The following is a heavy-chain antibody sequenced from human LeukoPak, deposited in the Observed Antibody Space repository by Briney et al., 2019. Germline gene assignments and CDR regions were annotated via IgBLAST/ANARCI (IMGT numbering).Heavy chain of an antibody. CDR1: GFTFSSYA. CDR2: ISRGSDHI. CDR3: ARGGGWDAYYYYGLDV. V-gene: IGHV3-21*01. J-gene: IGHJ6*02. Sequence: GGSLRLSCAASGFTFSSYAMNWVRQAPGKGLEWVSSISRGSDHIFYADSMKGRFTISRDNAKNSLYLQMNSLGAEDTAVYYCARGGGWDAYYYYGLDVWGQGTTVTVSS. D-gene: IGHD6-19*01.